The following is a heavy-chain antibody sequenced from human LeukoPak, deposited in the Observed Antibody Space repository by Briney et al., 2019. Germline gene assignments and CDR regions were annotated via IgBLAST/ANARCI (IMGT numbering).Heavy chain of an antibody. J-gene: IGHJ4*02. CDR1: GVTFSSNW. Sequence: PGGSLRLSCAASGVTFSSNWISWVRQAPGNGLEWVANIRQDVSDKYYMHSVNGRVTIPRDKAKNSLFLKMNSLRVEDTAVYYCARDRDCGDGGCYPHFDYWGQGVRVTVSS. CDR2: IRQDVSDK. CDR3: ARDRDCGDGGCYPHFDY. D-gene: IGHD2-15*01. V-gene: IGHV3-7*01.